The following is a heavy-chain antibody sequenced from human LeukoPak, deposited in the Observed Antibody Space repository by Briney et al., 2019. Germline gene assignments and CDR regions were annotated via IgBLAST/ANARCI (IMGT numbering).Heavy chain of an antibody. Sequence: PSETLSLTCTVSGGSISSSSYYWGWIRQPPGKGLEWIGSIYYSGSTYYNPSLKSRVTISVDTSKNQFSLKLSSVTAADTAVYYCARTKMTPTLIGYYYYGMDVWGQGTTVTVSS. CDR3: ARTKMTPTLIGYYYYGMDV. J-gene: IGHJ6*02. CDR2: IYYSGST. D-gene: IGHD4-17*01. V-gene: IGHV4-39*01. CDR1: GGSISSSSYY.